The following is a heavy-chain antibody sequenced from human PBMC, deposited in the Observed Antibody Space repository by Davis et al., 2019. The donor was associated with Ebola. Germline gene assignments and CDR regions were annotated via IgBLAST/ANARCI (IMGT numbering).Heavy chain of an antibody. CDR3: ARAYRALGGNHIKTPIFDY. Sequence: AASVKVSCKASGGTFSSYAISWVRQAPGQGLEWMGRIIPILGIANYAQKFQGRVTITADKSTSTAYMELSSLRSDDTAVYYCARAYRALGGNHIKTPIFDYWGQGTLVTVSS. D-gene: IGHD4-23*01. CDR2: IIPILGIA. V-gene: IGHV1-69*04. J-gene: IGHJ4*02. CDR1: GGTFSSYA.